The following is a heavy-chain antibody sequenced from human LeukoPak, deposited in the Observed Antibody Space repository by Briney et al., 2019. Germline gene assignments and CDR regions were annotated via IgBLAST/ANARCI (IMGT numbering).Heavy chain of an antibody. J-gene: IGHJ3*02. V-gene: IGHV4-61*01. CDR3: ARGAGRYFDWLLFGDAFDI. Sequence: PSETLSLTCTVSGGSVSSGSYYWSWIRQPPGKGLEWIGYIYYSGSTSYNPSLKSRVTISVDTSKNQFSLKLSSVTAADTAVYYCARGAGRYFDWLLFGDAFDIWGQGTMVTVSS. CDR2: IYYSGST. D-gene: IGHD3-9*01. CDR1: GGSVSSGSYY.